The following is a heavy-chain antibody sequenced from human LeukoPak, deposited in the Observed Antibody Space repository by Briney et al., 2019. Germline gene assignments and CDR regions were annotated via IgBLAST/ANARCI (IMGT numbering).Heavy chain of an antibody. D-gene: IGHD3-22*01. CDR2: IKQDGSEK. CDR1: GFTFSSYW. J-gene: IGHJ4*02. CDR3: ARATYYYDSSGELLDY. V-gene: IGHV3-7*01. Sequence: PGGSLRLSCAASGFTFSSYWMGWVRQAPGKGLEWVANIKQDGSEKYYVDSVKGRFTISRDNAKNSLYLQMNSLRAEDRAVYYCARATYYYDSSGELLDYWGQGTLVTVSS.